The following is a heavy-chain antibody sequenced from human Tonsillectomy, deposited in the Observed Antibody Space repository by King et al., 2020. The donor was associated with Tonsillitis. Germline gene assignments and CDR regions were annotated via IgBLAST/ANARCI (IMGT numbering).Heavy chain of an antibody. Sequence: VQLVESGGGVVQPGRSLRLSCAASGFTFSNYGMHWVGQAPGKGLEWVAVISYDGSNKNFADSVKGRFTISRDNSKYTLYLQMNSLRPEDTAVYYCAKFSTVLTAFDYWGQGTLVTVSS. V-gene: IGHV3-30*18. J-gene: IGHJ4*02. CDR2: ISYDGSNK. CDR3: AKFSTVLTAFDY. CDR1: GFTFSNYG. D-gene: IGHD4/OR15-4a*01.